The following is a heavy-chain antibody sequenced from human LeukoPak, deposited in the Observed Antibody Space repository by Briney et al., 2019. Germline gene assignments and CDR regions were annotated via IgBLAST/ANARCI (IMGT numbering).Heavy chain of an antibody. CDR1: GYTFTSYD. CDR2: IIPIFGTA. D-gene: IGHD3-22*01. J-gene: IGHJ4*02. CDR3: AREGYYYDSSGYYNY. Sequence: SVKVSCKASGYTFTSYDINWVRQATGQGLEWMGRIIPIFGTANYAQKFQGRATITTDESTSTAYMELSSLRSEDTAVYYCAREGYYYDSSGYYNYWGQGTLVTVSS. V-gene: IGHV1-69*05.